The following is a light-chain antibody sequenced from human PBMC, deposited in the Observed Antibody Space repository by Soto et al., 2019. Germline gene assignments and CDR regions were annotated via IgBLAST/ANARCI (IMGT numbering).Light chain of an antibody. CDR3: QQYNNWPPWT. J-gene: IGKJ1*01. CDR2: DAS. CDR1: QSVSSN. Sequence: EIVMTQSPATLSVSPGERATLSCRASQSVSSNLAWYQQKPGQAPRLLIYDASTRATGIPARFSCSGSGTEFTLTISSLQSEDFAVEYCQQYNNWPPWTFGQGTKVEIK. V-gene: IGKV3-15*01.